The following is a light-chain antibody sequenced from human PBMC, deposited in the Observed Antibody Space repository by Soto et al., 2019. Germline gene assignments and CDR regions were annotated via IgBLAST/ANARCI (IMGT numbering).Light chain of an antibody. Sequence: EIVLTQSPATLSLSPGARATLSCRASQSVGTYFAWYQQKPGKAPRLLIYDSSNRTTGIPARFSGSGSWTDFTLTISSLEPEYVAVYYCQQRSDWPSTFGGGTKVEIK. J-gene: IGKJ4*01. CDR3: QQRSDWPST. V-gene: IGKV3-11*01. CDR2: DSS. CDR1: QSVGTY.